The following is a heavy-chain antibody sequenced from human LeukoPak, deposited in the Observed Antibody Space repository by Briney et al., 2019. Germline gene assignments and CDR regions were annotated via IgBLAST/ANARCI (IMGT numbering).Heavy chain of an antibody. J-gene: IGHJ5*02. Sequence: SLRLSCVLSAVTLSSNELNWVRQTPGNGLEWVSYISTSGNSIYYADSVKGRFTISRDNAKNSLYLQMNSLRAEDTAVYYCVRGPLRKFDPWGQGTLITVSS. D-gene: IGHD1-14*01. CDR2: ISTSGNSI. CDR3: VRGPLRKFDP. CDR1: AVTLSSNE. V-gene: IGHV3-48*03.